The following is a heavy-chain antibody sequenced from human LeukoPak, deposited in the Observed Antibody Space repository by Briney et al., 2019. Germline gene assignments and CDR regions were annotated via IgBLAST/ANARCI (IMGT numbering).Heavy chain of an antibody. Sequence: GGSLRLSCAASGFTFSSYWMHWVRQAPGKGLVWVSRINSDGSSTSYADSVKGRFTISRDNAKNTLYLQVNSLRAEDTAVYYCARDREGYIPNDWGQGTLVTVSS. V-gene: IGHV3-74*01. CDR2: INSDGSST. CDR3: ARDREGYIPND. CDR1: GFTFSSYW. D-gene: IGHD6-13*01. J-gene: IGHJ4*02.